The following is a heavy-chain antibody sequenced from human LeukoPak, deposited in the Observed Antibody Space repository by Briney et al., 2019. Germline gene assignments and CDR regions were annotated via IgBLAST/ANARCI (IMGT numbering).Heavy chain of an antibody. D-gene: IGHD3-3*01. CDR1: GFTVSSNY. J-gene: IGHJ3*02. CDR3: ARAGETYYDFWSGWGAFGI. CDR2: IYSGGST. V-gene: IGHV3-53*01. Sequence: GGSLRLSCAASGFTVSSNYMSWVRQAPGKGLEWVSVIYSGGSTYYADSVKGRFTISRDNSKNTLYLQMNSLRAEDTAVYYCARAGETYYDFWSGWGAFGIWGQGTMVTVSS.